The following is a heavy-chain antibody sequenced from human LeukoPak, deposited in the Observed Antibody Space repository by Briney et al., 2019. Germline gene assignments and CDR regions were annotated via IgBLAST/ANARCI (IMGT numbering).Heavy chain of an antibody. CDR2: IIPILGIA. CDR3: ARGKDGYNHYFDY. D-gene: IGHD5-24*01. Sequence: SVKVSCKASGYTFTGYYMHWVRQAPGQGLEWMGRIIPILGIANYAQKFQGRVTITADKSTSTAYMELSSLRSEDTAVYYCARGKDGYNHYFDYWGQGTLVTVSS. V-gene: IGHV1-69*04. J-gene: IGHJ4*02. CDR1: GYTFTGYY.